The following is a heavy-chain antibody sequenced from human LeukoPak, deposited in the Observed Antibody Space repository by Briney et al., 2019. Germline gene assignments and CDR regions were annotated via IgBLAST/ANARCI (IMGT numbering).Heavy chain of an antibody. CDR1: GDSVPSNSAA. Sequence: SQTLSLTCAISGDSVPSNSAAWNWIRQSPSRGLEWLGRTYYRSKWYNDYAVSVKSRITINPDTSKNQFSLQLNSVTPEDTAVYYCARGLLTEDGAINWFDPWGQGTLVTVSS. CDR3: ARGLLTEDGAINWFDP. CDR2: TYYRSKWYN. D-gene: IGHD3-9*01. J-gene: IGHJ5*02. V-gene: IGHV6-1*01.